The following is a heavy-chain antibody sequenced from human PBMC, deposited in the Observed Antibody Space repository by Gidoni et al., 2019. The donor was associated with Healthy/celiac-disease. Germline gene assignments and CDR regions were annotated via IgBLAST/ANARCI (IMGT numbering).Heavy chain of an antibody. CDR2: MNPNSGNT. V-gene: IGHV1-8*01. J-gene: IGHJ2*01. CDR3: ARVDTAIGGGPYFDL. Sequence: QVQLVQSGAEVKKPGASVKVSCQASGYTFTSYDINWVRQATGQGFEWMGWMNPNSGNTGYETKFQGRVTMTRTTSISTAYMELCRLRSGDTAVYYCARVDTAIGGGPYFDLWGRGTLVTVSS. CDR1: GYTFTSYD. D-gene: IGHD5-18*01.